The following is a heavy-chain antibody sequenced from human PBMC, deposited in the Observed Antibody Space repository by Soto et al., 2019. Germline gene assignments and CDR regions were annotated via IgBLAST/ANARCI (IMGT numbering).Heavy chain of an antibody. Sequence: SETLSLTCAVYGGSFSGYYWSWIRQPPGKGLEWIGEINHSGSTNYNPSLKSRVTISVDTSKNQFSLKLSSVTAADTSVYYCARYPEVRSRSSRRDEIAVAEQVDYWGQGTLVTVSS. J-gene: IGHJ4*02. CDR3: ARYPEVRSRSSRRDEIAVAEQVDY. CDR2: INHSGST. D-gene: IGHD6-19*01. V-gene: IGHV4-34*01. CDR1: GGSFSGYY.